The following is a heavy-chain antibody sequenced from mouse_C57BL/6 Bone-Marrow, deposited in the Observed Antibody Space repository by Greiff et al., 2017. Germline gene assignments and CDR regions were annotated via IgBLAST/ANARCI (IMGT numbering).Heavy chain of an antibody. V-gene: IGHV5-4*01. Sequence: EVQVVESGGGLVKPGGSLKLSCAASGFTFSSYAMSWVRQTPEKRLEWVATISDGGSYTYYPDNVKGRFTISRDNAKNNLYLQMSHLKSEDTAMYYCARERNYYGSRGFAYWGQGTLVTVSA. J-gene: IGHJ3*01. CDR3: ARERNYYGSRGFAY. CDR1: GFTFSSYA. CDR2: ISDGGSYT. D-gene: IGHD1-1*01.